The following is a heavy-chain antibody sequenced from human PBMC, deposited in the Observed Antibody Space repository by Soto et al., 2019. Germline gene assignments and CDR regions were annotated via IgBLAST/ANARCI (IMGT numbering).Heavy chain of an antibody. CDR3: ARDLWGYCGTDCYPLDV. Sequence: QVQLQESGPGLVKPSETLCLTCTVSGVTISRYYWSWIRQPPGKGLEWIGYMYNTGSTVYNPSFKHRVTTSVDTSTNQFSLKLNSVTAADTAVYYCARDLWGYCGTDCYPLDVWGQGTTVTVSS. D-gene: IGHD2-21*02. CDR2: MYNTGST. CDR1: GVTISRYY. J-gene: IGHJ6*02. V-gene: IGHV4-59*01.